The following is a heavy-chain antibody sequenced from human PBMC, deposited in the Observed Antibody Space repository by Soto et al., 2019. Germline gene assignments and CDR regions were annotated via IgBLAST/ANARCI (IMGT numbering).Heavy chain of an antibody. CDR2: IDRDDDK. CDR3: ARTKSYYYGSGSYCYYYGMDV. D-gene: IGHD3-10*01. V-gene: IGHV2-70*01. J-gene: IGHJ6*02. Sequence: SGPTLVNPTQTLTLTCTFSGFSLSTSGMCVSWIRQPPGKALEWLALIDRDDDKYYSTSLKTRLTISKDTSKNQVVLTMTNMDPVDTATYYCARTKSYYYGSGSYCYYYGMDVWGQGTTVTVSS. CDR1: GFSLSTSGMC.